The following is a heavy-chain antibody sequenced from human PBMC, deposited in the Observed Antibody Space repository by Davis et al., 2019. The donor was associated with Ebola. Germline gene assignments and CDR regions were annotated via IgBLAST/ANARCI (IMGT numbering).Heavy chain of an antibody. D-gene: IGHD6-13*01. J-gene: IGHJ6*02. CDR1: GFTFSGSA. CDR3: AKNRYSSSWYGDYGMDV. Sequence: GGSLRLSCAASGFTFSGSAMHWVRQAPGKGLEWVSYISSSGSTIYYADSVKGRFTISRDNAKNSLYLQMNSLRAEDTAVYYCAKNRYSSSWYGDYGMDVWGQGTTVTVSS. V-gene: IGHV3-48*03. CDR2: ISSSGSTI.